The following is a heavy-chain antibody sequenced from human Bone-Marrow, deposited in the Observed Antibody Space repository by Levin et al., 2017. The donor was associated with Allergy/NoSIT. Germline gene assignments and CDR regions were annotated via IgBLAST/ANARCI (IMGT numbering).Heavy chain of an antibody. J-gene: IGHJ4*02. CDR1: GFSLSNAW. Sequence: GGSLRLSCAASGFSLSNAWMNWVRQAPGKGLEWIGRITSKPDGAATDYAVPLKGRFTISRDDSTNTLFLQMNSLKVEDTAVYYCATQFQWWGQGTLVTVSS. D-gene: IGHD6-19*01. CDR3: ATQFQW. V-gene: IGHV3-15*01. CDR2: ITSKPDGAAT.